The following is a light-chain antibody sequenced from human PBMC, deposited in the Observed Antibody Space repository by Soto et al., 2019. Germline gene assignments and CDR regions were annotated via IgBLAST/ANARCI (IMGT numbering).Light chain of an antibody. V-gene: IGKV3-15*01. CDR2: GAS. J-gene: IGKJ5*01. CDR3: QQYDNWPPIT. Sequence: EVAMTQSPANLSVSPRESATLSCRASQSVGNNLAWYRQKPGQAPRLLIYGASTRATGVPARFSGGGSGTEFTLSISSLQSEDFAICYCQQYDNWPPITVGQGTRLEIK. CDR1: QSVGNN.